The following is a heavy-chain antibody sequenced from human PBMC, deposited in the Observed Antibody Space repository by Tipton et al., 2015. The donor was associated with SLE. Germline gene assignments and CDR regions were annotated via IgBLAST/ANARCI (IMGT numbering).Heavy chain of an antibody. Sequence: RSLRLSCAASGFTFSSYGMHWVRQAPGKGLEWVAVIWYDGSNKYYADPVKGRFTISRDNSKNTLYLQMNSLRAEDTAVYYCARDHVRGSGSYYNVRTSYGMDVWGQGTTVTVSS. CDR1: GFTFSSYG. V-gene: IGHV3-33*01. CDR2: IWYDGSNK. D-gene: IGHD3-10*01. CDR3: ARDHVRGSGSYYNVRTSYGMDV. J-gene: IGHJ6*02.